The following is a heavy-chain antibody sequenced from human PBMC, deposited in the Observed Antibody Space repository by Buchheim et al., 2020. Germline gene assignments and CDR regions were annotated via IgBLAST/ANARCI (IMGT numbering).Heavy chain of an antibody. Sequence: QVQLVESGGGVVQPGRSLRLSCAASGFTFSSYGMHWVRQAPGKGLEWVAVISYDGSNKYYADSVKGRFTISRDNSKNTLYLQMNSLRAEDTAVYYCAKGLRGRYCSGGSCYFDYWGQGTL. J-gene: IGHJ4*02. V-gene: IGHV3-30*18. D-gene: IGHD2-15*01. CDR1: GFTFSSYG. CDR2: ISYDGSNK. CDR3: AKGLRGRYCSGGSCYFDY.